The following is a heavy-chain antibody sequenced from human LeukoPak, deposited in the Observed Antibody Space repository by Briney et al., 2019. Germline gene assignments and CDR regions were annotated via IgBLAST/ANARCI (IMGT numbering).Heavy chain of an antibody. CDR2: IRSKAYGGTT. CDR1: GFTFGGYA. CDR3: SRNYYGDSGGFFDY. Sequence: SGGSLRLSCTASGFTFGGYAMSWVRQAPGKGLEWVGFIRSKAYGGTTEYAASVKGRLTISRDDSKSIAYLQMNSLKTEDTALYYCSRNYYGDSGGFFDYWGQGTLVTVSS. D-gene: IGHD4-17*01. V-gene: IGHV3-49*04. J-gene: IGHJ4*02.